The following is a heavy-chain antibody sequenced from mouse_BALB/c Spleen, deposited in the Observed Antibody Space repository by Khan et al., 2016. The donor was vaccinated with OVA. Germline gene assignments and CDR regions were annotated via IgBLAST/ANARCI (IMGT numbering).Heavy chain of an antibody. V-gene: IGHV14-3*02. CDR1: GFNIEDTY. Sequence: VRLQQSGAEFVKPGASVKLSCTASGFNIEDTYIHWVKQRPEQGLEWIGKIDPANGKTNYDPKFQGKATITADTSSNIAYLQLSSLTSENTVVYYCAHSLLLYAMDYWGHGTSVTVSS. J-gene: IGHJ4*01. D-gene: IGHD1-2*01. CDR3: AHSLLLYAMDY. CDR2: IDPANGKT.